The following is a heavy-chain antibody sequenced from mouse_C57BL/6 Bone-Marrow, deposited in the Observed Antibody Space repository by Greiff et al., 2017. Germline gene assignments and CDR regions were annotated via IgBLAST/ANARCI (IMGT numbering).Heavy chain of an antibody. J-gene: IGHJ1*03. CDR3: ARHRTGTYFDV. D-gene: IGHD4-1*01. CDR1: GFTFSSYG. V-gene: IGHV5-6*01. CDR2: ISSGGSYT. Sequence: EVKLVESGGDLVKPGGSLKLSCAASGFTFSSYGMSWVRQTPDKRLEWVATISSGGSYTYYPDSVKGRLTISRDNAKNTLYLQMSSLKSEDTAMYYCARHRTGTYFDVWGTGTTVTVSS.